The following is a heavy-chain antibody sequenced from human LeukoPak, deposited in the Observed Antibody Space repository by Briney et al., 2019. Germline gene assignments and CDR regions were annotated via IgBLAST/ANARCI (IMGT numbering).Heavy chain of an antibody. J-gene: IGHJ3*02. Sequence: PSETLSLTCTVSGYSISSGYYWGWIRQPPGKGLEWIGSIYYSGSTYYNPSLKSRVTISVDTSKNQFSLKLSSVTAADTAVYYCAARPHTITMIVVVITGSDDAFDIWGQGTMVTVSS. CDR2: IYYSGST. CDR1: GYSISSGYY. V-gene: IGHV4-38-2*02. D-gene: IGHD3-22*01. CDR3: AARPHTITMIVVVITGSDDAFDI.